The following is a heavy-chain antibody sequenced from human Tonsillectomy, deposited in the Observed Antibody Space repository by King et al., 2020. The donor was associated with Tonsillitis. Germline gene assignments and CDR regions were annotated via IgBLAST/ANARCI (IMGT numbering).Heavy chain of an antibody. CDR1: GFTFTDYL. J-gene: IGHJ4*02. V-gene: IGHV3-7*03. D-gene: IGHD3/OR15-3a*01. Sequence: VQLVESGGGLVQPGGSLRLSCAASGFTFTDYLMTWVRQAPGKGLEGVANIRQDGSEKYYVYSVRGRFTISIDNAKNSLYLQMNSLRAEDTAVYYCARGTGTFKYWGQGPLVTVSS. CDR2: IRQDGSEK. CDR3: ARGTGTFKY.